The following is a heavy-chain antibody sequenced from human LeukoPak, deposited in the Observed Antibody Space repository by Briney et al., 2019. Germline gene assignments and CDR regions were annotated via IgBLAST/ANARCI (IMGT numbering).Heavy chain of an antibody. J-gene: IGHJ3*02. CDR1: VFTCSSYD. V-gene: IGHV3-13*01. Sequence: TGGSLLLSAAASVFTCSSYDIHWLRDATRKRLEWVSANSTAGDTYYQGSVKGRFTISRENAKNSLYLQMNSLRAGDTAVYYCARAMGPRWFGEVGYAFDIWGQGTMVTVSS. CDR2: NSTAGDT. D-gene: IGHD3-10*01. CDR3: ARAMGPRWFGEVGYAFDI.